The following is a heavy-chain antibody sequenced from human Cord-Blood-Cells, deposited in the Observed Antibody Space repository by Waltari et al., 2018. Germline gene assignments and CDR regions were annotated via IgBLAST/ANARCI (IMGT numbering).Heavy chain of an antibody. V-gene: IGHV4-34*01. D-gene: IGHD7-27*01. CDR1: GGSFSGYY. J-gene: IGHJ4*02. CDR2: INHSGST. CDR3: ARVRRILGIRPFDY. Sequence: QVQLQQWGAGLLKPSETLSLTCAVYGGSFSGYYWTWIRQPPGKGLEWIGEINHSGSTNYNPSLKSRVTISVDTSKNQFSLKLSSVTAADTAVYYCARVRRILGIRPFDYWGQGTLVTVSS.